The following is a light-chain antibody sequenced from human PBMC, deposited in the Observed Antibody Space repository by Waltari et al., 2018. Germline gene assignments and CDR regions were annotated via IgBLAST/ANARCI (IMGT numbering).Light chain of an antibody. Sequence: QSALTQPASVSGSPGQSITISCTGTTSDLGGYNYVSWNQQHPSKAPKLMIYDVSSRPSGVSNRFSGSKSGNTASLIISGLQAEDEADYYCSSFTSSSTWVFGGGTKLTVL. CDR2: DVS. CDR3: SSFTSSSTWV. V-gene: IGLV2-14*01. J-gene: IGLJ3*02. CDR1: TSDLGGYNY.